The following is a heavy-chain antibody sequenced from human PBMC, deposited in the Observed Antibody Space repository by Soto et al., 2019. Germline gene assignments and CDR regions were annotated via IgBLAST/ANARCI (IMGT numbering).Heavy chain of an antibody. V-gene: IGHV2-5*02. CDR3: VHSRCGGDCLQSYPSHYYYGMDV. D-gene: IGHD2-21*02. Sequence: QITLKESGPTLVKPTQTLTLTCTFSGFSLSTSGVGVGWIRQPPGKALEWLALIYWDNDKRYSPSLQSRLTITKDTSKNQGVLTMSKMDPVDTATYYCVHSRCGGDCLQSYPSHYYYGMDVWGQGTTVTVSS. CDR2: IYWDNDK. J-gene: IGHJ6*02. CDR1: GFSLSTSGVG.